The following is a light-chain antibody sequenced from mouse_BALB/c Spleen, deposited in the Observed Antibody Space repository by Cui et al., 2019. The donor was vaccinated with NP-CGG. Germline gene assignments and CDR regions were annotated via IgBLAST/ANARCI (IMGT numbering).Light chain of an antibody. J-gene: IGLJ1*01. CDR2: GTN. V-gene: IGLV1*01. CDR1: TGAITTSNY. Sequence: QAVLTQESSLTTSPGETVTLPCRSSTGAITTSNYANWVQEKPDHLFTGLIGGTNNRAPGVPARFSGSLIGDKAALTITGAQTEDEAIYFCALWYSNHWVFGGGTKLTVL. CDR3: ALWYSNHWV.